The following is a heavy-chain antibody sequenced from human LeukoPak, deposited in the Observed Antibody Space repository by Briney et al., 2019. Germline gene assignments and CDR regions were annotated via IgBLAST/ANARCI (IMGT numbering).Heavy chain of an antibody. CDR3: AKCSGGNCYHSDDH. Sequence: GRSLRLSCAASGFTFSAYSMNWVRQAPGKGLEWVSSISSGSRYIYYADSVKGRFTISRDNAKDSLYLQMNSLRAEDTAVYYCAKCSGGNCYHSDDHWGQGTLVTVSP. CDR2: ISSGSRYI. J-gene: IGHJ5*02. CDR1: GFTFSAYS. D-gene: IGHD2-15*01. V-gene: IGHV3-21*01.